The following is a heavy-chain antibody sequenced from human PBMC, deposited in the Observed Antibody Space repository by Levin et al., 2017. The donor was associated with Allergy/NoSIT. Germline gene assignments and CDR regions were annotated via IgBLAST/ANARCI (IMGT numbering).Heavy chain of an antibody. CDR3: AREATYSSSWYGGGAFDI. CDR2: IYYSGST. CDR1: GGSISSYY. Sequence: SETLSLTCTVSGGSISSYYWSWIRQPPGKGLEWIGYIYYSGSTNYNPSLKSRVTISVDTSKNQFSLKLSSVTAADTAVYYCAREATYSSSWYGGGAFDIWGQGTMVTVSS. J-gene: IGHJ3*02. V-gene: IGHV4-59*12. D-gene: IGHD6-13*01.